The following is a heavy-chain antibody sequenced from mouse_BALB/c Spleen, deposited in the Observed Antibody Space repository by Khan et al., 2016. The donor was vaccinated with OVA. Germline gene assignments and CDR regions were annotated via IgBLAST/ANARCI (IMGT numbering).Heavy chain of an antibody. D-gene: IGHD1-1*01. V-gene: IGHV3-2*02. J-gene: IGHJ2*01. CDR2: ISYSGGT. CDR3: ARGNYYGYYFDY. CDR1: GYSITSGYA. Sequence: EVQLQESGPGLVKPSQSLSLTCTVTGYSITSGYAWNWIRQFPGNKLDWMGYISYSGGTSSNPSPKSRISFTRDTSKNQFFLQLNSVTTEDSTTDYCARGNYYGYYFDYWGQGTTLTVSS.